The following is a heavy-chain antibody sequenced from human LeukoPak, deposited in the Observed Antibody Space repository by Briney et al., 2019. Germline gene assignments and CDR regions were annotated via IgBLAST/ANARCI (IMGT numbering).Heavy chain of an antibody. CDR2: ISAYNGNT. Sequence: ASVKVSCKASGYTFTSYYMHWVRQAPGQGLEWMGWISAYNGNTDYAQKFQGRVTMTTDTSTSTAYMELRSLRSDDTAVYFCARAYYHDTSSYQGFDFWGQGTLVTVSS. CDR3: ARAYYHDTSSYQGFDF. CDR1: GYTFTSYY. V-gene: IGHV1-18*04. J-gene: IGHJ4*02. D-gene: IGHD3-22*01.